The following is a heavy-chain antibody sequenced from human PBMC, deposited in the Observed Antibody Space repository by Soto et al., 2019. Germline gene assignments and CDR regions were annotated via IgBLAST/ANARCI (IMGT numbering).Heavy chain of an antibody. Sequence: PGGSLRLSCAASGFSFSKYKMNWVRQAPGKGLEWVSSITGDSSHTYYADSVKGRFTISRDNANNSLYLEMNSLGAEDTAMYYCSRDFIYDILTEGFDPWGQGTLVTVSS. CDR2: ITGDSSHT. CDR3: SRDFIYDILTEGFDP. J-gene: IGHJ5*02. D-gene: IGHD3-9*01. V-gene: IGHV3-21*01. CDR1: GFSFSKYK.